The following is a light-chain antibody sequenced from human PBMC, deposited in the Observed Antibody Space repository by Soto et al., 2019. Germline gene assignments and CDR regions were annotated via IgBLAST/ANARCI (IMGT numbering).Light chain of an antibody. J-gene: IGLJ1*01. V-gene: IGLV4-69*01. CDR2: LNSDGSH. Sequence: QTVVTQSPSASASLGASVKLTCTLSSGHSSYAIAWHQQQPEKGPRYLMKLNSDGSHSKGDGIPDRFSGSSSGAERYLTISSLQSEDEADYYCQTWGTGIHYVFVTGTKLTVL. CDR3: QTWGTGIHYV. CDR1: SGHSSYA.